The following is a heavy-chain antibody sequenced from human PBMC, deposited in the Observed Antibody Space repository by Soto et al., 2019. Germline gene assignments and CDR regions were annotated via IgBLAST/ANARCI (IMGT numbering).Heavy chain of an antibody. Sequence: EVQLLESGGGLVQPGGSLRLSCAASGFTFRTYDMSWVRQAPGKGLEWVSVVSGTGGSTYYADSVKGRFTISRDNSKNTLYRKMGSLRGEDTAVYYCAKDGSTGYWGGGFDYWGQGTLVTVSS. CDR1: GFTFRTYD. D-gene: IGHD3-9*01. J-gene: IGHJ4*02. CDR3: AKDGSTGYWGGGFDY. V-gene: IGHV3-23*01. CDR2: VSGTGGST.